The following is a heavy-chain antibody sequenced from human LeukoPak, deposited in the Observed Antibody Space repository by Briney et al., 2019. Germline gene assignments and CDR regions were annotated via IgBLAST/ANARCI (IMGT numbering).Heavy chain of an antibody. CDR3: ARVDSSWYFDY. J-gene: IGHJ4*02. V-gene: IGHV1-69*06. Sequence: SVKVSCKASGGTFSSFAISWVRQAPGQGLEWMGGIIPIFGTANYAQKFQGRVTITADKSTSTAYMELSSLRSEDTAVYYCARVDSSWYFDYWGQGTLVTVSS. CDR1: GGTFSSFA. CDR2: IIPIFGTA. D-gene: IGHD6-13*01.